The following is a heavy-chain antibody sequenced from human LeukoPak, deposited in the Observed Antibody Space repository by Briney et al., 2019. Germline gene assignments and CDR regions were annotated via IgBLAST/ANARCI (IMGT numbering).Heavy chain of an antibody. D-gene: IGHD3-22*01. CDR3: ARDFYDTSGYYYDY. CDR1: GFTFSRYS. J-gene: IGHJ4*02. V-gene: IGHV3-21*01. Sequence: GGSLRLSCAASGFTFSRYSMNWLRQAPGKGLEWVSSISGTGSYKYYADSVKGRFTISRDNAKTSLYLQMNSLRAEDTAVYYCARDFYDTSGYYYDYWGQGTLVTVSS. CDR2: ISGTGSYK.